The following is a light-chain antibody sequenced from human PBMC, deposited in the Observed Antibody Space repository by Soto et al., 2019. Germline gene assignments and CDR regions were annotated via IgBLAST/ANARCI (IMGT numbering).Light chain of an antibody. Sequence: EIVLTQSPATLSLSPGERVTLSCRASQSVSTYLAWYQQKPGQAPRLLIYDASNRAAGIPARFSGSGSGTDFPLTISSLEPEDFAVYYCQQRTNWPPGLTFGGGTKVEIK. V-gene: IGKV3-11*01. CDR2: DAS. CDR1: QSVSTY. J-gene: IGKJ4*01. CDR3: QQRTNWPPGLT.